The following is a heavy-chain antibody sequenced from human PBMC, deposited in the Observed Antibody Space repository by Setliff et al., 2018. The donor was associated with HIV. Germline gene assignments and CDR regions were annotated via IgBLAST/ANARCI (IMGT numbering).Heavy chain of an antibody. V-gene: IGHV4-59*01. CDR2: VFFSGVA. Sequence: PSETLSLTCTVSGASIDRFFWSWIRQPPGRGLEWIGNVFFSGVATYSPSLKSRVTVSIQTSRSQFSLTLRSVTAADTATYYCARDLASSYFDFWGQGALVTVSS. CDR3: ARDLASSYFDF. J-gene: IGHJ4*02. CDR1: GASIDRFF. D-gene: IGHD3-16*01.